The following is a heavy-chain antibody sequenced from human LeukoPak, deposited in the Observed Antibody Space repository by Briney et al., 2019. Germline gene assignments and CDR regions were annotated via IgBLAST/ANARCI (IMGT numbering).Heavy chain of an antibody. CDR2: ITASGGNT. J-gene: IGHJ4*02. CDR3: AKGNGYRYGRYYFDY. CDR1: GFTFSSYA. Sequence: GGSLRLSCAASGFTFSSYAMGWVRQAPGKGLEWVSAITASGGNTYSADSVKGRFTISRDNSKNTLYLQVNSLRAEDTAVYYCAKGNGYRYGRYYFDYWGQGTLVTVSS. D-gene: IGHD5-18*01. V-gene: IGHV3-23*01.